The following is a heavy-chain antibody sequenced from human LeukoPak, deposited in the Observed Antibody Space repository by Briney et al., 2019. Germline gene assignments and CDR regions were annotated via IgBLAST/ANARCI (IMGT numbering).Heavy chain of an antibody. D-gene: IGHD3-10*01. CDR3: ARDLSMVQGGYWFDP. CDR2: ISAYDGKT. J-gene: IGHJ5*02. V-gene: IGHV1-18*01. Sequence: GASVKVSCKASGYTFISYGISWVRQAPGQGLEGMGWISAYDGKTNYAQKLQGGVTMTTDTSTSTAYMELRSLRSDDTAVYYCARDLSMVQGGYWFDPWGQGTLVTVSS. CDR1: GYTFISYG.